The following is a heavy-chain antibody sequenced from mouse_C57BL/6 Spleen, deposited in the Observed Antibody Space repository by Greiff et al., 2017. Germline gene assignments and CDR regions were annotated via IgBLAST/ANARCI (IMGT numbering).Heavy chain of an antibody. CDR3: ARSENYDYDFPFAY. D-gene: IGHD2-4*01. Sequence: QVQLQQPGAELVKPGASVKMSCKASGYTFTSYWITWVKQRPGQGLEWIGDIYPGSDSTNYNEKFKSKATLTVDTSSSTAYMQLSSLTSEDSAVYYCARSENYDYDFPFAYWGQGTLVTVSA. V-gene: IGHV1-55*01. CDR2: IYPGSDST. J-gene: IGHJ3*01. CDR1: GYTFTSYW.